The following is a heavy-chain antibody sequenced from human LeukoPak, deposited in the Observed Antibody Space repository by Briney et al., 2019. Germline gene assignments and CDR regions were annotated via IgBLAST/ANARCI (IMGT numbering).Heavy chain of an antibody. J-gene: IGHJ4*02. D-gene: IGHD6-25*01. CDR3: ASDVGRSESSPSYSFDY. V-gene: IGHV1-2*02. Sequence: ASVKVSCKACGYIFTGYCLHWVRQAAGQGLEGMGWINPNNGGTNYAQKFQGRVTMTRDTSINTAYMDMSRLRSDDTAVYYCASDVGRSESSPSYSFDYWGQGTLVTVSS. CDR1: GYIFTGYC. CDR2: INPNNGGT.